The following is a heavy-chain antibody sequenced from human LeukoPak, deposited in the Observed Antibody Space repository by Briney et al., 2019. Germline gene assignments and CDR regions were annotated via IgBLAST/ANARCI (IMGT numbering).Heavy chain of an antibody. CDR1: GFTFSSYW. Sequence: PGGSLRLSCAASGFTFSSYWMSWVRQAPGKGLEWVANIKQDGSEKYYVDSVKGRFTISRDNAKNSLYLQMNSLRAEDTAVYYCARDGSSSSWFMYYFDYWGQGTLVTVSS. D-gene: IGHD6-13*01. CDR3: ARDGSSSSWFMYYFDY. V-gene: IGHV3-7*01. J-gene: IGHJ4*02. CDR2: IKQDGSEK.